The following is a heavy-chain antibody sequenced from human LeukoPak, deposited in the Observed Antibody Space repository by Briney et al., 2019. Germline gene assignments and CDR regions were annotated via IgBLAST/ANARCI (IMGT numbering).Heavy chain of an antibody. CDR2: IYSGGST. CDR1: GFTVSSNY. V-gene: IGHV3-66*01. CDR3: ARDGEGYFGY. Sequence: PGGSLRLSCAASGFTVSSNYMSWVHQAPGKGLEWVSVIYSGGSTYYADSVKGRFTISRDNSKNTLYLQMNSLRAEDTAVYCCARDGEGYFGYWGQGTLVTVSS. J-gene: IGHJ4*02. D-gene: IGHD3-3*01.